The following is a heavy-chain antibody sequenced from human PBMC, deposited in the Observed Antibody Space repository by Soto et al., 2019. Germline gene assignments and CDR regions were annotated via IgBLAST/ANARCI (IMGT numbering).Heavy chain of an antibody. D-gene: IGHD6-13*01. J-gene: IGHJ4*02. CDR1: GYSFAGYW. Sequence: GESLKISCKGSGYSFAGYWITWVRQKPGKGLEWMGRIDPSDSQTYYSPSFRGHVTISVTKSITTVFVQWSSLRASDTAMYYCARQIEDSGTGPNFQYCFDSWGQGTPFTVSS. CDR2: IDPSDSQT. V-gene: IGHV5-10-1*01. CDR3: ARQIEDSGTGPNFQYCFDS.